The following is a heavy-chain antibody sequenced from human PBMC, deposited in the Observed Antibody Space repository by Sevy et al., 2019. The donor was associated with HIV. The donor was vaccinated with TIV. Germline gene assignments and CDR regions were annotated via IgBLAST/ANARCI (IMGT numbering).Heavy chain of an antibody. V-gene: IGHV3-23*01. D-gene: IGHD3-22*01. CDR1: GFTFSSYA. CDR3: AKGRYYDSSGYSG. J-gene: IGHJ3*01. CDR2: ISGSGGST. Sequence: GGSLRLSCAASGFTFSSYAMSWVRQAPGKGLEWVSAISGSGGSTYYADSVKGRFTISRDNSKNTLYLQMNSLRAGDTAVYYCAKGRYYDSSGYSGWGQRTMVTVSS.